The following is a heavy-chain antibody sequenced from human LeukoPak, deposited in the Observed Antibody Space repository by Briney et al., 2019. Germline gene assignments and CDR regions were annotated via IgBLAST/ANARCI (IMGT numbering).Heavy chain of an antibody. V-gene: IGHV4-39*01. D-gene: IGHD2-15*01. CDR1: GGSISSSSYD. CDR3: ARHSRDPRSGPSFDY. J-gene: IGHJ4*02. Sequence: SETLSLTCTVSGGSISSSSYDWGWIRQPPGKGLEWIGSIYYSGSTYYNPSLKSRVTISVDTSKNQFSLKLSSVTAADTTMYYCARHSRDPRSGPSFDYWGQGTLVTVSS. CDR2: IYYSGST.